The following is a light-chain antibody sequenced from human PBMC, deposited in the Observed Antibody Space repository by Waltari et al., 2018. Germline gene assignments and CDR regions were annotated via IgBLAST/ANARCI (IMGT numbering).Light chain of an antibody. CDR2: ADS. Sequence: SFELTQPSSVSVSPGQTASIACPGAPLGSKWTSWYQQKSGQSPVPVTYADSERPSGVPGRFSAARSGDTVTLNISGTQDLDEADYYCQTWDSNIFVFGPGTKVTVL. CDR1: PLGSKW. V-gene: IGLV3-1*01. CDR3: QTWDSNIFV. J-gene: IGLJ1*01.